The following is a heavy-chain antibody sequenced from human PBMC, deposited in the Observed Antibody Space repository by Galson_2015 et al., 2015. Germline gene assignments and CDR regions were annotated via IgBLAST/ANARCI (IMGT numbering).Heavy chain of an antibody. CDR2: IYSGGST. V-gene: IGHV3-53*05. Sequence: SLRLSCAASGLTVSSNYMSWVRQAPGKGLEWVSVIYSGGSTYYADSVKGRFTISRDNSKNTLYLQMNSLRAEDTAVYYCARDRYYYDSSGSGDAFDIWGQGTMVTVSS. J-gene: IGHJ3*02. CDR3: ARDRYYYDSSGSGDAFDI. CDR1: GLTVSSNY. D-gene: IGHD3-22*01.